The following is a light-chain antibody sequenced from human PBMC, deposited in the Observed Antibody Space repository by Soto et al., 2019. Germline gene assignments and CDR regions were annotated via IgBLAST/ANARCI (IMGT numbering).Light chain of an antibody. CDR3: QQIYSFPQT. Sequence: DIRMAQSPSSLSASVGDRLTITCRASQSISGQLNWFQQKPRKAPKLLVFAASGVQSGVPSRFSGSRSGTNFTLTISSLQPEDSATYYCQQIYSFPQTFGQGTKLEIK. V-gene: IGKV1-39*01. CDR2: AAS. CDR1: QSISGQ. J-gene: IGKJ2*01.